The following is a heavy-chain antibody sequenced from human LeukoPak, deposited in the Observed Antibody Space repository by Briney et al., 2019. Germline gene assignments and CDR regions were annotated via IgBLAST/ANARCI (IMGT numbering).Heavy chain of an antibody. CDR3: ARDNVATSSWFDP. V-gene: IGHV1-18*01. Sequence: GASVKVSCKASGGTFSSYAISWVRQAPGQGLEWMGWISAYNGNTNYAQKLQGRVTMTTDTSTSTAYMELRSLRSDDTAVYYCARDNVATSSWFDPWGQGTLVTVSS. CDR2: ISAYNGNT. CDR1: GGTFSSYA. D-gene: IGHD5-24*01. J-gene: IGHJ5*02.